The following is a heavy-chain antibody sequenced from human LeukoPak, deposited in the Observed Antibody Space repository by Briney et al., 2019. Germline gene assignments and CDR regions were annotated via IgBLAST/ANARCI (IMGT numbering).Heavy chain of an antibody. CDR2: FSDSGGST. CDR3: AKGAVTTPAYYYYYMDV. J-gene: IGHJ6*03. Sequence: GGSLRLSCAASGFTFSSYAMHWVRQAPGKGLEWVSAFSDSGGSTYYADSVKGRFTISRDNSKNTLFLQMNSLRAEDTAVYYCAKGAVTTPAYYYYYMDVWGKGTTVTVSS. V-gene: IGHV3-23*01. D-gene: IGHD4-17*01. CDR1: GFTFSSYA.